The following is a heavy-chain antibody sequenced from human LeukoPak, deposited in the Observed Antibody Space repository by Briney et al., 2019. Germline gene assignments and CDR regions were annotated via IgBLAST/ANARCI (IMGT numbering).Heavy chain of an antibody. J-gene: IGHJ4*02. D-gene: IGHD5-18*01. CDR1: GGSFSGYY. CDR3: ARGGRYSYRYFDY. V-gene: IGHV4-34*01. Sequence: PSETLSLTCAVYGGSFSGYYWSWIRQPPGKGLEWIGEISHSGSTNYNPSLKSRVTISVDTSKNQFSLKLSSVTAADTAVYYCARGGRYSYRYFDYWGQGTLVTVSS. CDR2: ISHSGST.